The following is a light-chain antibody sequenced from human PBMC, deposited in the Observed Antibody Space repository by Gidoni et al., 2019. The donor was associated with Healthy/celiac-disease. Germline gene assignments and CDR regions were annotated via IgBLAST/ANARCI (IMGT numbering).Light chain of an antibody. CDR2: AAS. CDR3: QQLNSYPYS. CDR1: QGIGSY. V-gene: IGKV1-9*01. J-gene: IGKJ2*03. Sequence: DIQLTQSPSFLSASVGDRVTITCRASQGIGSYLAWYQQKPGKAPNLLIYAASTLQSGVPSRFTGSGSGTEFTLTISSLQPEDFATYYCQQLNSYPYSFXQXTKLEIK.